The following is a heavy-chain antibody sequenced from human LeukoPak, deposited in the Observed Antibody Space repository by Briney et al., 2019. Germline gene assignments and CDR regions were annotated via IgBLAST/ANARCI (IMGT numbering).Heavy chain of an antibody. D-gene: IGHD3-22*01. CDR1: GYTFTGYY. V-gene: IGHV1-2*02. CDR3: ARNVYDSSGYSPNWFDP. Sequence: ASVKVSCKAAGYTFTGYYMHWVRQAPGQGLEWMGWINPNSGGTNYAQKFQGRVTMTRDTSISTAYMELSRLRSDDTAVYYCARNVYDSSGYSPNWFDPWGQGTLVTVSS. J-gene: IGHJ5*02. CDR2: INPNSGGT.